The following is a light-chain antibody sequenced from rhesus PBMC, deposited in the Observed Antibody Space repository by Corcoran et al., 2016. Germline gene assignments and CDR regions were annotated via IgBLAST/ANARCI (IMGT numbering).Light chain of an antibody. J-gene: IGKJ1*01. CDR2: EVS. V-gene: IGKV2-104*01. CDR3: MQALEFPWT. Sequence: DIVMTQTPLSLPVTLGEPASISCRSSQSLLDSEDGNTYLEWYLQKPGQSQQLLIYEVSNRASGVPDRVSVSGSDTDFTLKISRVEAEDVGVYYCMQALEFPWTFGQGTKVEIK. CDR1: QSLLDSEDGNTY.